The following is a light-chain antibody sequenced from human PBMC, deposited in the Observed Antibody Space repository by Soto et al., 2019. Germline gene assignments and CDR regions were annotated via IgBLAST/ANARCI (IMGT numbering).Light chain of an antibody. CDR1: QSVSRSY. J-gene: IGKJ1*01. Sequence: ENVLTQSPGLLYLSPGERATLSCRAIQSVSRSYFAWYQQKPGQPPTHLIDGASSRATGLADRFNGSGSGTDFTLTISRLEPEDFAVYYCQQYGSSFPWTFGQGTKVEIK. V-gene: IGKV3-20*01. CDR2: GAS. CDR3: QQYGSSFPWT.